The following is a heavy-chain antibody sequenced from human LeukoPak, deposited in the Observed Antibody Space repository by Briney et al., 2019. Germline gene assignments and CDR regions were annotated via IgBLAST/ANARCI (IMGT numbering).Heavy chain of an antibody. J-gene: IGHJ4*02. V-gene: IGHV3-23*01. Sequence: GGSLRLSCAASGFTFSSYAMSWVRQAPGKGLEWVSAISGSGGSTHYADSVKGRFTISRDNFKNTLYLQMNSLRAEDTAVYYCARRLGRGWVGSFDYWGQGTLVTVSS. D-gene: IGHD6-19*01. CDR3: ARRLGRGWVGSFDY. CDR1: GFTFSSYA. CDR2: ISGSGGST.